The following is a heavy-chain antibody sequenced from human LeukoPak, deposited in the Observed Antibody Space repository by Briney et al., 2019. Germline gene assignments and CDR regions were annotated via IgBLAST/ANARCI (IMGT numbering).Heavy chain of an antibody. V-gene: IGHV1-2*02. D-gene: IGHD5-24*01. CDR2: INPNSGGT. CDR3: ARGRNIEMTKMSGGSDY. Sequence: GASVKVSCKASGYTFTGYYMHWVRQAPGQGLEWMGWINPNSGGTNYAQKFQGRVSMTRDTSISTAYMDLSDLRSDDTAVYYCARGRNIEMTKMSGGSDYWGQGTLVTVSS. CDR1: GYTFTGYY. J-gene: IGHJ4*02.